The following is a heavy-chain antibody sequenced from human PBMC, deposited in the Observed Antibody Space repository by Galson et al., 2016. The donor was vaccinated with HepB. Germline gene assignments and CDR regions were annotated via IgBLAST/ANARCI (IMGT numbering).Heavy chain of an antibody. V-gene: IGHV3-30*03. J-gene: IGHJ3*01. Sequence: SLRLSCAASGFIFSSYDMHWVRQAPGKGLEWVAVVPYDGRNKYYADSVKGRFTISRDNSKNTLYLQMNSLRPEDTAVYFCARGGSYRFEAFDVWGQGTMVTVSS. D-gene: IGHD3-16*02. CDR2: VPYDGRNK. CDR1: GFIFSSYD. CDR3: ARGGSYRFEAFDV.